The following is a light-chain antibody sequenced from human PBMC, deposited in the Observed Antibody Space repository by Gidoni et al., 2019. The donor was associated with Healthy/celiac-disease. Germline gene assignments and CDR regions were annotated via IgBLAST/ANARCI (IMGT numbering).Light chain of an antibody. CDR1: QSVSSSY. CDR2: GAS. J-gene: IGKJ2*01. CDR3: QQYGSSPYT. V-gene: IGKV3-20*01. Sequence: EIVLTQSPGTLSLSPGERATLSCRGSQSVSSSYLAWYQQKPGQAPRLLIYGASSRATGIPDRFSGSGSGTDFTLTISRLEPEDFAVYYCQQYGSSPYTFXXXTKLEIK.